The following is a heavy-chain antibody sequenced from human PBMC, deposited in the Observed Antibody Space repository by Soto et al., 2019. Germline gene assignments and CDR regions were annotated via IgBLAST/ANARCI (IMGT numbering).Heavy chain of an antibody. D-gene: IGHD4-4*01. CDR3: ARDATVTVGYFDY. J-gene: IGHJ4*02. CDR2: ISYDGSNK. V-gene: IGHV3-30-3*01. Sequence: GGSLRLSCAASVFTFSSYAMHWVRQAPGKGLEWVAVISYDGSNKYYADSVKGRFTISRDNSKNTLYLQMNSLRAEDTAVYYCARDATVTVGYFDYWGQGTLVTVSS. CDR1: VFTFSSYA.